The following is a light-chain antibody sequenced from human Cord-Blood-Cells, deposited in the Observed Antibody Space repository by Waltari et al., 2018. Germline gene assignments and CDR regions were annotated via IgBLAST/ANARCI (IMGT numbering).Light chain of an antibody. Sequence: QSALTQPASVSGSPGQSITISCTGTSSDVGSYNLVSWYQQHPGKAHKLRIYEGSKRHSGVSTRCSGAKSANTASRTISGLQAEDEADYYCCSYAGSSTFDWVFGGGTKLTVL. CDR1: SSDVGSYNL. V-gene: IGLV2-23*03. J-gene: IGLJ3*02. CDR2: EGS. CDR3: CSYAGSSTFDWV.